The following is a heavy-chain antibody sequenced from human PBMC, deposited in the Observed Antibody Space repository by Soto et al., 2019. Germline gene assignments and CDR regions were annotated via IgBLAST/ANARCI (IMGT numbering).Heavy chain of an antibody. D-gene: IGHD3-10*01. V-gene: IGHV4-59*01. J-gene: IGHJ4*02. Sequence: QVQLHQSGPGLVKPSETLSLTCSVSGASITNYYWTWIRQSPGKGLEWIGYIYYGGTSNYNSSLKRRVTVSVEMYTNQFSLPLKYVTAADTAVYYCAMYYGHGQHYWGKGTLVTVSS. CDR3: AMYYGHGQHY. CDR2: IYYGGTS. CDR1: GASITNYY.